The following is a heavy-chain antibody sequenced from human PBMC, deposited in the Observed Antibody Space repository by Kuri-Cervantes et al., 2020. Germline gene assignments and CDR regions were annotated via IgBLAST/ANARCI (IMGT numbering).Heavy chain of an antibody. CDR1: GFTFSSYE. D-gene: IGHD3-16*01. Sequence: GGSLRLSCAASGFTFSSYEMNWVRQAPGKGLEWVLYISSSGSTIYYADSVKGRLTISRDNAKNSLYLQMNSLRAEDTAVYYCARDMSPWHVYYYYMDVWGKGTTVTVSS. CDR3: ARDMSPWHVYYYYMDV. J-gene: IGHJ6*03. V-gene: IGHV3-48*03. CDR2: ISSSGSTI.